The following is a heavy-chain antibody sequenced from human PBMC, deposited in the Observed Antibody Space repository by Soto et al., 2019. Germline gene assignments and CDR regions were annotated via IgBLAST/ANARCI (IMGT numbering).Heavy chain of an antibody. V-gene: IGHV3-74*01. CDR2: INSDGSST. CDR1: GFTFSSYW. D-gene: IGHD3-22*01. J-gene: IGHJ4*02. CDR3: ARVLANYYDSSGYYQADY. Sequence: GVSLRLSCAASGFTFSSYWMHWVRQAPGKGLVWVSRINSDGSSTSYADSVKGRFTISRDNAKNTLYLQMNSLRAEDTAVYYCARVLANYYDSSGYYQADYWGQGTLVTVSS.